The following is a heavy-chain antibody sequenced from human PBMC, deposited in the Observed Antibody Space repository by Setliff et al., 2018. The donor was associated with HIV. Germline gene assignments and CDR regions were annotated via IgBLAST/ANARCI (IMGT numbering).Heavy chain of an antibody. V-gene: IGHV4-38-2*01. CDR3: ATVSGYYWQYFDY. J-gene: IGHJ4*02. D-gene: IGHD3-22*01. Sequence: SETLSLTCGVSGYSISSGYYWGWIRQPPGKGLEWIGTIYHSGSTYYNPSLKSRVTMSVETSRNQFSLKLSSVTAADTAVYYCATVSGYYWQYFDYWGPGTLVTVSS. CDR2: IYHSGST. CDR1: GYSISSGYY.